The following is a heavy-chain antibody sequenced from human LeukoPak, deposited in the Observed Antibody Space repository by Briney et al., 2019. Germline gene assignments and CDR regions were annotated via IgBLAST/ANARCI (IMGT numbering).Heavy chain of an antibody. CDR3: SGFGEFYLFDY. D-gene: IGHD3-10*01. Sequence: KTSETLSLTCTVSGGSISSGGYYWSWIRQHPGKGLEWIGYIYYSGSTYYNPSLKSRVTISVDTSKNQFSLKLSSVTAADTAVYYYSGFGEFYLFDYWGQGTLVTVSS. J-gene: IGHJ4*02. CDR2: IYYSGST. CDR1: GGSISSGGYY. V-gene: IGHV4-31*03.